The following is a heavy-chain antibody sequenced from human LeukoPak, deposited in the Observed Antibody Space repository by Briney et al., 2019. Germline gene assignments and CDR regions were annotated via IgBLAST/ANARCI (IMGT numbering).Heavy chain of an antibody. CDR3: ARGTYYYGSGSSFDY. J-gene: IGHJ4*02. Sequence: ASVKVSCKASGGTFSSYAISWVRQAPGQGLEWMGRIIPILGIANYAQKFQGRGTITADKSTSTAYMELSSLRSEDTAVYYCARGTYYYGSGSSFDYWGQGTLVTVSS. V-gene: IGHV1-69*04. CDR1: GGTFSSYA. CDR2: IIPILGIA. D-gene: IGHD3-10*01.